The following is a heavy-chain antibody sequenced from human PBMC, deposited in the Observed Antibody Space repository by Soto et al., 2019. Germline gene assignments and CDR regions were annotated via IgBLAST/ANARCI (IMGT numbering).Heavy chain of an antibody. CDR2: IWYDGSKQ. CDR3: AAWAEGATEVH. J-gene: IGHJ4*02. V-gene: IGHV3-33*01. Sequence: PGGSLRLSCETSGFSFSVYGMHWVRQAPGKGLEWVAVIWYDGSKQFYAASVEGRFTISRDNSKAILYLQMNSLRAEDTAVYYCAAWAEGATEVHWGQGTLVTVSS. D-gene: IGHD2-15*01. CDR1: GFSFSVYG.